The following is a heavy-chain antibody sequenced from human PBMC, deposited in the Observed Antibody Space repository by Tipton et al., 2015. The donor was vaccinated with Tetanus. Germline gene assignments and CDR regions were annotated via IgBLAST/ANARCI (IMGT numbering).Heavy chain of an antibody. V-gene: IGHV3-7*01. J-gene: IGHJ4*02. CDR3: ARIRQVGKPGPSFDY. D-gene: IGHD7-27*01. CDR1: GFTFSSYW. Sequence: SLRLSCAASGFTFSSYWMSWVRQAPGKGLEWVGNIREDGSEKNYVDSVKGRFTISRDNAKNSLYLQMNSLRVEDTAVYYCARIRQVGKPGPSFDYWGQGTLVTVSS. CDR2: IREDGSEK.